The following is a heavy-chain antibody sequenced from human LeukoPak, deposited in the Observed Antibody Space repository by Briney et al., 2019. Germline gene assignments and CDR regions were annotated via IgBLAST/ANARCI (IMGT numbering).Heavy chain of an antibody. CDR1: GGSISTYY. CDR2: IYYSGSI. V-gene: IGHV4-59*01. Sequence: SETLSLTCSVSGGSISTYYWSWIRQPPGKGLEWIGYIYYSGSINYNPSLKSRVTISVDTSKNQFSLKVSSVTAADTAVYYCARGRSNYYGMDVWGQGTTVTVSS. J-gene: IGHJ6*02. CDR3: ARGRSNYYGMDV. D-gene: IGHD1-26*01.